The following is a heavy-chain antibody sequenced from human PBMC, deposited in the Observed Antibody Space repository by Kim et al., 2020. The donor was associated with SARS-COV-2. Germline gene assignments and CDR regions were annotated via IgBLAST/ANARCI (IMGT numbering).Heavy chain of an antibody. Sequence: GGSLRLSCAASGFTFSSYSMNWVRQAPGKGLEWVSSISSSSTYIYYADSVKGRFTISRDNSKNSLYLQMNSLRAEDTAVYYCASELAYEVNGFDPWGLGTMVTVSS. CDR3: ASELAYEVNGFDP. CDR1: GFTFSSYS. CDR2: ISSSSTYI. J-gene: IGHJ5*01. D-gene: IGHD5-12*01. V-gene: IGHV3-21*01.